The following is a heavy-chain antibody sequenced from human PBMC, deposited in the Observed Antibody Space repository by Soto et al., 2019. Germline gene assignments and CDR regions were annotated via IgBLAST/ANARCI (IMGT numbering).Heavy chain of an antibody. V-gene: IGHV3-23*01. CDR3: DKAAHDCCSTNCYWGEYYYLDA. J-gene: IGHJ6*03. CDR2: ISGSGGIT. CDR1: GFTFSSYA. D-gene: IGHD2-2*01. Sequence: EVQLLESGGGLVQPGGSLRLSCAASGFTFSSYAMSWVRQAPGKGLEWISAISGSGGITYYADSVKGRFTTSRDNSKNTMYLQMTSMSAEDTDVYYCDKAAHDCCSTNCYWGEYYYLDAWGKGTPVTVSS.